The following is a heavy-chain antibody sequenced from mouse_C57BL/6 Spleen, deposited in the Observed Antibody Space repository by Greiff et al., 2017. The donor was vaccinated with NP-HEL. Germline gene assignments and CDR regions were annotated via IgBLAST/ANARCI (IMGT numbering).Heavy chain of an antibody. V-gene: IGHV1-80*01. CDR3: ARSITTVEGWYFDV. J-gene: IGHJ1*03. CDR2: IYPGDGDT. D-gene: IGHD1-1*01. CDR1: GYAFSSYW. Sequence: VKLQQSGAELVKPGASVKISCKASGYAFSSYWMNWVKQRPGKGLEWIGQIYPGDGDTNYNGKFKGKATLTADKSSSTAYMQLSSLTSEDSAVYFCARSITTVEGWYFDVWGTGTTVTVSS.